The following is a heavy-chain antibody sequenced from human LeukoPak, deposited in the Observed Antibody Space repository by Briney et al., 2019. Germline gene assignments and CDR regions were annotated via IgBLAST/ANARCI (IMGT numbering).Heavy chain of an antibody. CDR2: IDRAGSTI. Sequence: GGSLRLSCAASGFTVSNNYMSWVRQAPGKGLEWISYIDRAGSTIYYADSVKGRFTISTYDAKNSLHLQMNRLRAEDTALYFCVRDDHSTSKWGQGTLVTVSS. V-gene: IGHV3-48*01. J-gene: IGHJ4*02. D-gene: IGHD2-2*01. CDR1: GFTVSNNY. CDR3: VRDDHSTSK.